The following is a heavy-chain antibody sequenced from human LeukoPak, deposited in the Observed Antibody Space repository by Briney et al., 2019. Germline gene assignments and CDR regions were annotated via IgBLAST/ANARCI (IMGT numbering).Heavy chain of an antibody. Sequence: GSLRLSCAASGFTFSSYSMNWIRQPPGKGLEWIGSIYYSGSTSYNPSLRTRVTISADTSKNQFSLKLSSVTTTDTAVYYCARMRVVRGLNNWFDPWGQGALVTVSS. CDR3: ARMRVVRGLNNWFDP. D-gene: IGHD3-10*02. J-gene: IGHJ5*02. CDR1: GFTFSSYS. CDR2: IYYSGST. V-gene: IGHV4-59*08.